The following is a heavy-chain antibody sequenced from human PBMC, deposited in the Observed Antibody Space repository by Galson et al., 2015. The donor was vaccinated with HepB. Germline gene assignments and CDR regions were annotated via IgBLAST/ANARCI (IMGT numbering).Heavy chain of an antibody. CDR3: YSPYYYYGMDV. J-gene: IGHJ6*02. D-gene: IGHD2-21*01. CDR1: GYTLIELS. CDR2: FHPEDGGT. V-gene: IGHV1-24*01. Sequence: SVKVSCKVSGYTLIELSMHWVRQAPGKGLEWMGGFHPEDGGTIYAQKFQGRVTMTEDTSTDIAYMELSSLRSEDTAVYYCYSPYYYYGMDVWGQGTTVTVSS.